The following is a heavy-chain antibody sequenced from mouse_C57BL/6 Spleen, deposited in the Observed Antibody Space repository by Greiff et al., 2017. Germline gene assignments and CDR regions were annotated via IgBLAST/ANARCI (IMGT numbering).Heavy chain of an antibody. CDR3: ARHRDNLYYYAMDY. CDR1: GFTFSSYG. CDR2: ISSGGSYT. D-gene: IGHD1-3*01. J-gene: IGHJ4*01. Sequence: EVQGVESGGDLVKPGGSLKLSCAASGFTFSSYGMSWVRQTPDKRLEWVATISSGGSYTYYPDSVKGRFTISRDNAKNTLYLHMSSLKSEYTAMYYCARHRDNLYYYAMDYWGQGTSVTVSS. V-gene: IGHV5-6*01.